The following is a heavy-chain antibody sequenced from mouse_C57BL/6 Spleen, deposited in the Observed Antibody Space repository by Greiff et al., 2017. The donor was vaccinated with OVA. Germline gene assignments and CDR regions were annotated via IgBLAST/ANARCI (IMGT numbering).Heavy chain of an antibody. CDR3: TRPITTVVAFDY. CDR2: IDPETGGT. V-gene: IGHV1-15*01. CDR1: GYTFTDYE. D-gene: IGHD1-1*01. J-gene: IGHJ2*01. Sequence: VQLQQSGAELVRPGALVTLSCKASGYTFTDYEMHWVKQTPVHGLEWIGAIDPETGGTAYNQKFKGKAILTADKSSSTAYMELRSLTSEDSAVYYCTRPITTVVAFDYWGQGTTLTVSS.